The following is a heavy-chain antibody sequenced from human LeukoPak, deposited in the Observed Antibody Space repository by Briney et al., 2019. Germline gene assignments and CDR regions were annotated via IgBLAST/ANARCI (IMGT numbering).Heavy chain of an antibody. CDR1: GGTFSSYA. D-gene: IGHD2-15*01. CDR3: ASPVGTTPEGLGL. Sequence: SSVKVSCKASGGTFSSYAISWVRQAPGQGLEWMGWINPKSGGTKYAQKFQGRVTMTRDTSISTSYMELTRLTSDDTAVYYCASPVGTTPEGLGLWGQGTLVTVSS. V-gene: IGHV1-2*02. CDR2: INPKSGGT. J-gene: IGHJ4*01.